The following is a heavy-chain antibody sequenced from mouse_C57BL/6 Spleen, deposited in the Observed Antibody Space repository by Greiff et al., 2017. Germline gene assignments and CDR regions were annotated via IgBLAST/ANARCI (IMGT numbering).Heavy chain of an antibody. Sequence: QVQLKESGAELVKPGASVKISCKASGYAFSSYWMNWVKQRPGKGLEWIGQIYPGDGDTNYNGKFKGKATLTADKSSSTAYMQLSSLTSEDSAVYCCARSPANWDFDYWGQGTTLTVSS. J-gene: IGHJ2*01. D-gene: IGHD4-1*01. V-gene: IGHV1-80*01. CDR1: GYAFSSYW. CDR2: IYPGDGDT. CDR3: ARSPANWDFDY.